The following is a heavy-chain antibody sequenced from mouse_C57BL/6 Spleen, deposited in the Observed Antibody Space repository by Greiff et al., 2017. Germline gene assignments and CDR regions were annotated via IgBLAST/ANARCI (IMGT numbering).Heavy chain of an antibody. Sequence: VQLQQSGAELVRPGASVKLSCTASGFNIKDDYMHWVKQRPEQGLEWIGWIDPENGDTEYASKFQGKATITSGTTSNTAYLQLSSLTSEDTAVYYCTTSEEASWFAYWGQGTLVTVSA. CDR3: TTSEEASWFAY. J-gene: IGHJ3*01. V-gene: IGHV14-4*01. CDR2: IDPENGDT. CDR1: GFNIKDDY.